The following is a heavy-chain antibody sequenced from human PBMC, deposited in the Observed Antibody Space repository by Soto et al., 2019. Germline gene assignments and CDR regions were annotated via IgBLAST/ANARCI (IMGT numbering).Heavy chain of an antibody. CDR3: ARDQEVHDSRGHKIRAMDV. D-gene: IGHD6-19*01. CDR1: GFPFSRYE. CDR2: ISESGTSM. V-gene: IGHV3-48*03. Sequence: PGGSLRLSCAASGFPFSRYEMNWVRQAPGKGLEWISYISESGTSMYYADAVKGRFAISRDNAQNSLYLQMNSLRIEDTAVYYCARDQEVHDSRGHKIRAMDVWGQGTTVTVS. J-gene: IGHJ6*02.